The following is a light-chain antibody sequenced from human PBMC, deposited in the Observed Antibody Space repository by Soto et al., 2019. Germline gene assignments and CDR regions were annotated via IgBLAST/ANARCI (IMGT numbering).Light chain of an antibody. V-gene: IGKV1-9*01. CDR1: QGISSY. CDR3: QQLNSYPT. J-gene: IGKJ5*01. Sequence: DIQLTQSPSFLSASVGDRVTITCRASQGISSYLAWYQQKPGKAPKLLIYAASTLQSGVPSRFSGSGSGTEFTLTISNLQPEDFATYYCQQLNSYPTFGQGTRLEIK. CDR2: AAS.